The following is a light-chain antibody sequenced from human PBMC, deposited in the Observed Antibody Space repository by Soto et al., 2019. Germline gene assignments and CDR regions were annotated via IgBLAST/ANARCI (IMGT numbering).Light chain of an antibody. V-gene: IGKV1-5*03. J-gene: IGKJ3*01. CDR3: QQYNSYSIS. Sequence: DIQMTQSPSTLSVSVGDRVTITCRASQSISSWLAWYQQKPGKAPKLLIYKASSLESGVSSRFSGSGSGTEFTLTISSLQPDDFATYYCQQYNSYSISFGPGTKVDTK. CDR2: KAS. CDR1: QSISSW.